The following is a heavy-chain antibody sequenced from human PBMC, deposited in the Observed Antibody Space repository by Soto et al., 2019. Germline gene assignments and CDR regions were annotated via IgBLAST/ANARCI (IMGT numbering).Heavy chain of an antibody. V-gene: IGHV1-3*01. Sequence: GASVKVSCKAAGYTFSTYTMNCVRQAPGQSLEWMGWINAGSGNTKYSQNFQGRVSITRDTSASTVYMELTGLKSEDTAVYYCARDTETLGPRANDALDIWGQGTMVTVSS. J-gene: IGHJ3*02. CDR1: GYTFSTYT. CDR3: ARDTETLGPRANDALDI. CDR2: INAGSGNT. D-gene: IGHD3-3*02.